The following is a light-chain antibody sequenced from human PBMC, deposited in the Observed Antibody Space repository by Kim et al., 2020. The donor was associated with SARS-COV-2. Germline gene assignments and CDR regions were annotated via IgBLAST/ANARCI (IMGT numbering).Light chain of an antibody. CDR1: VLAKKY. V-gene: IGLV3-27*01. Sequence: SYELTQPSSVSVSPGQTARITCSGDVLAKKYARWFQQKPGLAPVVVIYKDSERPSGIPERFSGSRSGTTVILTISGAQVEDEADDYCYSAADNNRVFGGGTQLSGL. CDR2: KDS. J-gene: IGLJ3*02. CDR3: YSAADNNRV.